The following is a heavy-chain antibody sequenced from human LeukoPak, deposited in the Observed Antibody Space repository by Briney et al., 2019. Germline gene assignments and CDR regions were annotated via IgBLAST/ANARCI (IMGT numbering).Heavy chain of an antibody. CDR2: ISHDGSNK. V-gene: IGHV3-30*04. CDR1: GFTFRNYA. D-gene: IGHD3-10*01. Sequence: GRSLRLSCAVSGFTFRNYAMHWVRQAPGKGLEWVAVISHDGSNKYYADSVKGRFTISRDNSKNTLYLQMNRLRAEDTAVYYCATEGYYGSGYYYGGDYWGQGTLVTVSS. CDR3: ATEGYYGSGYYYGGDY. J-gene: IGHJ4*02.